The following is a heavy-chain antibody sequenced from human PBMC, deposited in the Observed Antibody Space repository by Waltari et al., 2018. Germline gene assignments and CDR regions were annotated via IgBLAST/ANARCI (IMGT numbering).Heavy chain of an antibody. CDR2: ISYDGSNK. CDR3: AKAQPGMDV. Sequence: QVQLVESGGGVVQPGRSLRLSCAASGFTSSSYGMHWVRQAPGKGLEWVAVISYDGSNKYYADSVKGRFTISRDNSENTLYLQMNSLRAEDTAVYYCAKAQPGMDVWGQGTTVTVSS. V-gene: IGHV3-30*18. CDR1: GFTSSSYG. J-gene: IGHJ6*02.